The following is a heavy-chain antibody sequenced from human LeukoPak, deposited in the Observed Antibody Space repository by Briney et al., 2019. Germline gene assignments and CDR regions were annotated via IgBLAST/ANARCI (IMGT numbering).Heavy chain of an antibody. CDR3: ARHGSVAVAGQYSPEGY. Sequence: GESLQISCQGSGYSFTSYWIGWVRQMPGKGLEWMGIIYPGDSDTRYSPSFQGQVTISADKSISTAYLQWSSLKASDTAMYYCARHGSVAVAGQYSPEGYWGQGTLVTVSS. CDR2: IYPGDSDT. J-gene: IGHJ4*02. V-gene: IGHV5-51*01. D-gene: IGHD6-19*01. CDR1: GYSFTSYW.